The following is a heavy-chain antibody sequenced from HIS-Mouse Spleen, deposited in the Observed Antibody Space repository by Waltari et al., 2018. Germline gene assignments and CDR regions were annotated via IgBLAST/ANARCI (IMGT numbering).Heavy chain of an antibody. J-gene: IGHJ5*02. Sequence: EVQLVESGGGLVQHGGSLRLSCAASGFTFSSYSMTWVRQAPGKGLELVSYISSTSSIIYASDSVKGRFTISRDNVKNPLYLQMNSPRAEDTAVYYCARDLGKWFGPWCQGTLVTVSS. CDR3: ARDLGKWFGP. CDR1: GFTFSSYS. CDR2: ISSTSSII. V-gene: IGHV3-48*01.